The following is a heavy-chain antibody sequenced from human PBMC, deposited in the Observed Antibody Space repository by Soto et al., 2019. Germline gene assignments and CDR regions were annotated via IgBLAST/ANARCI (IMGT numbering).Heavy chain of an antibody. CDR2: IYYTGST. Sequence: QVQLQESGPGLVKPSQTLSLTCTVSGGSISSDGYYWSWIRQLPGKGLEWIGYIYYTGSTYSNPSLKSLVTVSLDTSKNQFSLKLSAVTAADTAVYYCARDRGSGSYYEPGFDYWGQGTLVTVSS. CDR1: GGSISSDGYY. V-gene: IGHV4-31*01. J-gene: IGHJ4*02. CDR3: ARDRGSGSYYEPGFDY. D-gene: IGHD3-10*01.